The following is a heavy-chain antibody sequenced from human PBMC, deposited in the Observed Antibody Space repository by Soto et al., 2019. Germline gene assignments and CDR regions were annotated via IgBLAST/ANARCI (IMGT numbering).Heavy chain of an antibody. CDR3: AISLAYCSGGSCRG. D-gene: IGHD2-15*01. J-gene: IGHJ4*02. Sequence: GGSLRLSCAASGFTFSSNTMSWVRQAPGKGLEWVSAISGSVSYTWYADSVKGRFTISRDNSKNTLHLQMNSLRAEDTAVYYCAISLAYCSGGSCRGWGQGTLVTVSS. CDR2: ISGSVSYT. CDR1: GFTFSSNT. V-gene: IGHV3-23*01.